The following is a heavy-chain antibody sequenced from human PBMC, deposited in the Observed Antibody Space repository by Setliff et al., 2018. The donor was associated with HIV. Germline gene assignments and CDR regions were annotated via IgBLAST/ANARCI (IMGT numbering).Heavy chain of an antibody. CDR3: TTGGYDGIIDS. CDR2: IKSKSDGGTT. V-gene: IGHV3-15*01. CDR1: GFTFNNAW. J-gene: IGHJ5*01. Sequence: PVGSLRLSCAVAGFTFNNAWMSWVRQVPGKGLEWVGRIKSKSDGGTTDYAAPVKGRFTISRDDSKNTVHLQMHSLKTEDTGVYYCTTGGYDGIIDSWGHGTQVTVSS. D-gene: IGHD5-12*01.